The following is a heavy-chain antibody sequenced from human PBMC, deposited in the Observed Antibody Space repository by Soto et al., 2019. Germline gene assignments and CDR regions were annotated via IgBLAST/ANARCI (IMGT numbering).Heavy chain of an antibody. J-gene: IGHJ4*02. Sequence: GGSLRLSCAASGFTFSTYSINWVRQAPGKGLEWVSYISSTSSAIYYADSVKGRFTISSDNAKNSLYLQMNSLRDEDTAVYYCARSGGSGIIIYYSHYWGQGTLVTVSS. CDR3: ARSGGSGIIIYYSHY. D-gene: IGHD2-21*01. CDR2: ISSTSSAI. CDR1: GFTFSTYS. V-gene: IGHV3-48*02.